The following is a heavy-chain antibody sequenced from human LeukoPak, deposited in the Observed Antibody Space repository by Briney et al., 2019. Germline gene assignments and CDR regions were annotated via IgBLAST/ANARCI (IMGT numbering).Heavy chain of an antibody. CDR1: GDSVSSNSAA. CDR2: TYYRSKWYN. V-gene: IGHV6-1*01. CDR3: ARELHRSSSWYPYWFDP. Sequence: SQTLSLTRAISGDSVSSNSAAWNWIRQSPSRGLEWLGRTYYRSKWYNDYAVSVKSRITINPDTSKNQFSLQLNSVTPEDTAVYYCARELHRSSSWYPYWFDPWGQGTLVTVSS. J-gene: IGHJ5*02. D-gene: IGHD6-13*01.